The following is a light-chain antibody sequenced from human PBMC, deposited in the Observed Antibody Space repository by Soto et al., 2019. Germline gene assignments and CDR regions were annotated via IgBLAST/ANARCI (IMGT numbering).Light chain of an antibody. CDR1: QSVISTS. Sequence: EIVLTQSPGTLSLSPGERATLSCRVSQSVISTSLAWYQQKPGQGPRLLIYGTSLRATGIPDRFSGSGSGTDFTLTISRLEPEDVAVYFCQQYSTSPLTFGGGTKVEIK. V-gene: IGKV3-20*01. J-gene: IGKJ4*01. CDR3: QQYSTSPLT. CDR2: GTS.